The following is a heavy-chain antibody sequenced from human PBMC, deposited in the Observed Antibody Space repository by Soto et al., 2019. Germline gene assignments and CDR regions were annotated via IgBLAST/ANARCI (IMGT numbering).Heavy chain of an antibody. J-gene: IGHJ4*02. CDR1: GFTFSSYG. CDR3: ANDLRYIGRNYFDY. D-gene: IGHD1-26*01. V-gene: IGHV3-30*18. Sequence: QVQLVESGGGVVQPGRSLRLSCAASGFTFSSYGMHWVRQAPGKGLEWVAVISYDGSNKYYADSVKGRFTISRDNSKNTLYLQMNSLRVEDTAVYYCANDLRYIGRNYFDYWGQGTIVTVSS. CDR2: ISYDGSNK.